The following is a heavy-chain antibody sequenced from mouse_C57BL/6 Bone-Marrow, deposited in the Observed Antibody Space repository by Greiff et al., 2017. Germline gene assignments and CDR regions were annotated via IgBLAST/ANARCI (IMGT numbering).Heavy chain of an antibody. CDR1: GYTFTSYW. Sequence: VQLQQSGAELVRPGTSVKLSCKASGYTFTSYWMHWVKQRPGQGLEWIGVIDPSDSYTNYTQKFKGKATLTVDTSSSTAYMQLSSLTSEDSAVEYCAKTFYYDYDGGYCDVWGTGTTVTVSS. CDR2: IDPSDSYT. D-gene: IGHD2-4*01. J-gene: IGHJ1*03. V-gene: IGHV1-59*01. CDR3: AKTFYYDYDGGYCDV.